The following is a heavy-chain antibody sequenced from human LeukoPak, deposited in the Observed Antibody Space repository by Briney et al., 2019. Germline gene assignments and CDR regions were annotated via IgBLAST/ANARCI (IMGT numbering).Heavy chain of an antibody. V-gene: IGHV1-69*11. CDR3: ARDRVQAKNLAFDY. CDR2: IIPILGTA. J-gene: IGHJ4*02. CDR1: GGTFSSYA. D-gene: IGHD1-1*01. Sequence: SVKVSCKASGGTFSSYAISWGRQAPGQGLEWMGRIIPILGTANYAQKFQGRVTITTDESTSTAYMELSSLRSEDTAVYYCARDRVQAKNLAFDYWGQGTLVTVSS.